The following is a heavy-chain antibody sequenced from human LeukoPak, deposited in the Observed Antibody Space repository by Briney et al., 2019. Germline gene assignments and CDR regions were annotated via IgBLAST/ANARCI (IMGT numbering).Heavy chain of an antibody. D-gene: IGHD3-22*01. J-gene: IGHJ4*02. V-gene: IGHV3-21*01. CDR2: ISSSSSYI. Sequence: GGSLRLSCAASGFTFSSYSMNWVRQAPGKGLEWVSSISSSSSYIYYADSVKGRFTISRDNAKNSLYLQMNSLRAEDTAVYYCARYDSSGYYFPFDYWGQGTLVTVSS. CDR1: GFTFSSYS. CDR3: ARYDSSGYYFPFDY.